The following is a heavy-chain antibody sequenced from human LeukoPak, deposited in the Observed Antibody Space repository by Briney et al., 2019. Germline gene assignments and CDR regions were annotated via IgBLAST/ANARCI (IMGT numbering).Heavy chain of an antibody. D-gene: IGHD6-19*01. CDR1: GFTFYDYA. V-gene: IGHV3-9*01. CDR2: ISWNSGSI. J-gene: IGHJ3*02. CDR3: AKDSSGWDWDAFDI. Sequence: GGSLRLSCAASGFTFYDYAMPWVRQAPGKGLEWGSGISWNSGSIVYADSVKGRFTISRDNAKNSLYLQMNSLRAVDTALYYCAKDSSGWDWDAFDIWGQGTMVTVAS.